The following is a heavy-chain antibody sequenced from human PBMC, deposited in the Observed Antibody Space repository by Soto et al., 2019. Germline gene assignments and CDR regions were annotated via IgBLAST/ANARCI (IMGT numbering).Heavy chain of an antibody. CDR2: ISASGGST. CDR3: AKVWSTWYHDY. J-gene: IGHJ4*02. D-gene: IGHD6-13*01. Sequence: GGSLRLSCAASGFTFSNYAMTWVRQAPGKGLEWVSAISASGGSTYYADSVRGRFSISRDNSKNTVYLQMNSLRAEDTAIYYCAKVWSTWYHDYWGQGTLVTVSS. V-gene: IGHV3-23*01. CDR1: GFTFSNYA.